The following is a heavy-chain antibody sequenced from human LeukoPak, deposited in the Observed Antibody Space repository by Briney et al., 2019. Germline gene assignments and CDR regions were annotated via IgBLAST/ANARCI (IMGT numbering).Heavy chain of an antibody. CDR3: ARIPPYCSSTSCYNYYFDY. CDR2: IYYSGST. V-gene: IGHV4-59*01. CDR1: GGSISSYY. Sequence: SETLSLTCTVSGGSISSYYWSWIRQPPGKGLEWIGYIYYSGSTNYNPSLKSRVTISVDTSKNQFSLKLSSVTAADTAVYYCARIPPYCSSTSCYNYYFDYWGQGTLVTVSS. D-gene: IGHD2-2*02. J-gene: IGHJ4*02.